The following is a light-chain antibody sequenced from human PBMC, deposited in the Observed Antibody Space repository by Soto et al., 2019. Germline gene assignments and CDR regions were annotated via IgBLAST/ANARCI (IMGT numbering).Light chain of an antibody. J-gene: IGKJ2*01. CDR1: QSISIY. CDR2: AAS. Sequence: DIPMTQSPSSLSASVGDRVTITCRASQSISIYLNWLQQKPGEAPKSLIYAASTLESGVPSRFIGSGSGTDFTLTISSLQPDDFATYYCQRSDNAPHTFGQGTKLEI. V-gene: IGKV1-39*01. CDR3: QRSDNAPHT.